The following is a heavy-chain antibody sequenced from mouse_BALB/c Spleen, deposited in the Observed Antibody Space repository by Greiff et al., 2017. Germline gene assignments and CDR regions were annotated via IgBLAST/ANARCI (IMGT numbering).Heavy chain of an antibody. Sequence: VQLKESGPGLVKPSQSLSLTCSATGYSITSGYYWNWIRQLPGNKLEWMGYISYDGSNNYNPSLKNRISITRDTSKNQFFLKLNSVTTEDTATYYCARDVGGNLFAYWGQGTLVTVSA. V-gene: IGHV3-6*02. CDR2: ISYDGSN. CDR3: ARDVGGNLFAY. CDR1: GYSITSGYY. J-gene: IGHJ3*01. D-gene: IGHD2-1*01.